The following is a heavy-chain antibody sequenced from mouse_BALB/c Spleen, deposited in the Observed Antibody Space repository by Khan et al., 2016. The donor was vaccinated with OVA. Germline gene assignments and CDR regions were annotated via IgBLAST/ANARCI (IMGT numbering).Heavy chain of an antibody. V-gene: IGHV1-77*01. Sequence: QVQLQLSGPEVVKPGASLKVSCKASRYTFTDYIIGWVKQSTRQGLEWIGDIFPGSDTPYYNEKFKDKATLTADISSNTAYMQLSSLTSEDSAVYFCARGGYSAFSYWGQGTLVTVSA. CDR3: ARGGYSAFSY. CDR1: RYTFTDYI. D-gene: IGHD2-3*01. J-gene: IGHJ3*01. CDR2: IFPGSDTP.